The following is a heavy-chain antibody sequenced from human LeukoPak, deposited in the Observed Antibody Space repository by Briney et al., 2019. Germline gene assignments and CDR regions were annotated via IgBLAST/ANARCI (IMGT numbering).Heavy chain of an antibody. D-gene: IGHD2-2*01. Sequence: PGGSLRLSCAASGFTFSSYWMHWVRQAPGKGLVWVSRINSDGSSTSYADSVKGRFTISRDNSKNTLYLQMNSLRAEDTAVYYCAKDHPVFYCSSTSCYGYGEYYFDYWGQGTLVTVSS. J-gene: IGHJ4*02. CDR3: AKDHPVFYCSSTSCYGYGEYYFDY. V-gene: IGHV3-74*01. CDR1: GFTFSSYW. CDR2: INSDGSST.